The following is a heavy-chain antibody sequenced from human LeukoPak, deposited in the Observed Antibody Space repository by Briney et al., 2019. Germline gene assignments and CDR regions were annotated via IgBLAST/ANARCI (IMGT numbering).Heavy chain of an antibody. CDR3: AKHKGMATLYIFDD. D-gene: IGHD6-13*01. V-gene: IGHV3-23*01. CDR1: GFTFSSYA. J-gene: IGHJ4*02. CDR2: VSGSDGTT. Sequence: GGSLRLSCAASGFTFSSYAMNWVRQAPGKGLEWVSAVSGSDGTTYYADSLKGRFTISRDNSKNMLYLQMNSLRAEDTAVYYWAKHKGMATLYIFDDGGQGSLVTVYS.